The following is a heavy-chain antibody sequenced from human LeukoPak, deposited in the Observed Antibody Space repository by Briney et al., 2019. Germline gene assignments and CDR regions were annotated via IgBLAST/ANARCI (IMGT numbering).Heavy chain of an antibody. Sequence: SATLSLTCAVYGGSFSSYYWSWIRPPPGKGLEWIGEINHSGSTNYNPSLKSRVTISVDTSKNQFSLKLSSVTAADTAVYYCARGFRLLYYYYGMDVWGQGTTVTVSS. J-gene: IGHJ6*02. V-gene: IGHV4-34*01. D-gene: IGHD2/OR15-2a*01. CDR2: INHSGST. CDR3: ARGFRLLYYYYGMDV. CDR1: GGSFSSYY.